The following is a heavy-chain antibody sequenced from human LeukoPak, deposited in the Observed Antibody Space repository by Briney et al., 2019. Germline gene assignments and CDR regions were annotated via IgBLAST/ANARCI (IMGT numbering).Heavy chain of an antibody. J-gene: IGHJ6*02. D-gene: IGHD3-22*01. Sequence: PGGSLRLSCAASGFTFSSYEMNWVRQAPGKGLEWVSYISGSGITIYYADSVKGRFTISRDNAKNSLYLQMNSLRAEDTAVYYCARDHDSSGYYLPPYYYSGMDVWGQGTTVTVSS. V-gene: IGHV3-48*03. CDR1: GFTFSSYE. CDR2: ISGSGITI. CDR3: ARDHDSSGYYLPPYYYSGMDV.